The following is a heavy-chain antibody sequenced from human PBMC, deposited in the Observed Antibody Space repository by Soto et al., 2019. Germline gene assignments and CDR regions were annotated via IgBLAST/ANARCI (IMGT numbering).Heavy chain of an antibody. D-gene: IGHD3-16*01. CDR1: GGSISSYY. CDR3: ATGSHRLGGSTVGYYYHGMDV. J-gene: IGHJ6*02. CDR2: IYYSGST. Sequence: SETLSLTCTVSGGSISSYYWSWIRQPPGKGLEWIGYIYYSGSTNYNPSLKSRVTISVDTSKNQFSLKLSSVTAADTAVYYCATGSHRLGGSTVGYYYHGMDVWGHGTSVTVSS. V-gene: IGHV4-59*08.